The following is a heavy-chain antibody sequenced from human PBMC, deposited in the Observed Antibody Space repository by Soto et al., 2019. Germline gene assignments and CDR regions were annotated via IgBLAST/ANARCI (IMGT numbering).Heavy chain of an antibody. V-gene: IGHV3-7*01. CDR2: IKEDGSEK. CDR3: SRDVVVGAKALNY. J-gene: IGHJ4*02. Sequence: PGGSLRLSCAASGFTFSNYWMTWVRQAPGKGLEWVANIKEDGSEKHYVDSVKGRFTISRDNAKNSLYLQMNSLRDEDTAVYFCSRDVVVGAKALNYWGQGALVTVSS. D-gene: IGHD2-15*01. CDR1: GFTFSNYW.